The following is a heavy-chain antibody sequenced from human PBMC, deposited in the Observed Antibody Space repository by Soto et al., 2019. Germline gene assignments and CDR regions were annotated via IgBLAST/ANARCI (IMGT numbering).Heavy chain of an antibody. CDR3: ARQGGMDSSSWYYYYYGMDV. D-gene: IGHD6-13*01. CDR1: GGSISSSSYY. CDR2: IYYSGST. Sequence: PSETLSLTCTVSGGSISSSSYYWGWIRQPPGKGLEWIGSIYYSGSTYYNPSLKSRVTISVDTSKNQFSLKLSSVTAANTAVYYFARQGGMDSSSWYYYYYGMDVWGQGTTVTVPS. V-gene: IGHV4-39*01. J-gene: IGHJ6*02.